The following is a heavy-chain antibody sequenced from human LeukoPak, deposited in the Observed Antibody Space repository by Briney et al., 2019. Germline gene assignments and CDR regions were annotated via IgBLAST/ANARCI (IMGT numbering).Heavy chain of an antibody. V-gene: IGHV1-2*02. J-gene: IGHJ5*02. Sequence: ASVKVSCKASGYTFTGYYMHWVRPAPGQGLEWMGWINPNSGGTNYAQKFQGRVTMTRDTSISTAYMELSRLRSDDTAVYYCARSRYSSSWYNDIWFDPWGQGTLVTVSS. CDR2: INPNSGGT. D-gene: IGHD6-13*01. CDR1: GYTFTGYY. CDR3: ARSRYSSSWYNDIWFDP.